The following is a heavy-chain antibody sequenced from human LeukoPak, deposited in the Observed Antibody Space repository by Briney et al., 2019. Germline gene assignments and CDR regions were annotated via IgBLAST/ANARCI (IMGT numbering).Heavy chain of an antibody. CDR1: GGSFSGYY. V-gene: IGHV4-34*01. J-gene: IGHJ6*03. CDR2: INHSGST. CDR3: ARDWAGEDTAMPRVYYYYYYMDV. D-gene: IGHD5-18*01. Sequence: SETLSLTCAVYGGSFSGYYWSWIRQPPGKGLEWIGEINHSGSTNYNPSLKSRVTISVDTSKNQFSLKLSSVTAADTAVYYCARDWAGEDTAMPRVYYYYYYMDVWGKGTTVTVSS.